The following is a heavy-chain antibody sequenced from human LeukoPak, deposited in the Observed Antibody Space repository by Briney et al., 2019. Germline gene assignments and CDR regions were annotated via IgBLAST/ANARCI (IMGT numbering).Heavy chain of an antibody. CDR1: GGSFSDYY. Sequence: SETLSLTCAVYGGSFSDYYWSWIRQPPGKGLEWIGEINHSGSTNYNPSLKSRVTISVDTSKNQFSLKLSSVTAADTAVYYCARGVGATFGNWGQGTLVTVSS. CDR2: INHSGST. V-gene: IGHV4-34*01. D-gene: IGHD1-26*01. J-gene: IGHJ4*02. CDR3: ARGVGATFGN.